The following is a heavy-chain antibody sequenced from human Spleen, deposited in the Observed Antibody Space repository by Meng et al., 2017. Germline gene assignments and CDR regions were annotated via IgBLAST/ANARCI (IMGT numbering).Heavy chain of an antibody. CDR2: IEWDDGK. Sequence: SGPTLVKPTQTLTLTCTFSVFSLSTSGVGVVWIRQPPGKALEWLAIIEWDDGKRYSPSLKNRLTIAKDNSKNQVVLTMSNMDPLDTAKYYCGNSSATLRFEKKYFFDFWGQGTMVTVSS. D-gene: IGHD3-3*01. J-gene: IGHJ4*02. CDR1: VFSLSTSGVG. V-gene: IGHV2-5*02. CDR3: GNSSATLRFEKKYFFDF.